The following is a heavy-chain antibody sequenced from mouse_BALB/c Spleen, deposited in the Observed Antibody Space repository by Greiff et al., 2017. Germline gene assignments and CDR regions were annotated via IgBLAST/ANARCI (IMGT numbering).Heavy chain of an antibody. Sequence: VQLQQSGAELVRSGASVKLSCTASGFNIKDYYMHWVKQRPEQGLEWIGWIDPEYGDTEYAPKFQGKATMTADTSSNTAYLQLSSLTSEDTAVYYGNAKGSTMITTGFAYWGQGTLGTVSA. D-gene: IGHD2-4*01. V-gene: IGHV14-4*02. CDR1: GFNIKDYY. J-gene: IGHJ3*01. CDR2: IDPEYGDT. CDR3: NAKGSTMITTGFAY.